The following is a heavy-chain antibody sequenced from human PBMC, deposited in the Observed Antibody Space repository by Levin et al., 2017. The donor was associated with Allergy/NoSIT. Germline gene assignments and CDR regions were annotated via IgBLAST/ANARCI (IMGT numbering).Heavy chain of an antibody. CDR3: GRPNEPYYYYYGMDV. J-gene: IGHJ6*02. Sequence: PAASVKVSCKASGGTFSSYAISWVRQAPGQGLEWMGGIIPIFGTANYAQKFQGRVTITADESTSTAYMELSSLRSEDTAVYYCGRPNEPYYYYYGMDVWGQGTTVTVSS. V-gene: IGHV1-69*13. D-gene: IGHD1-14*01. CDR2: IIPIFGTA. CDR1: GGTFSSYA.